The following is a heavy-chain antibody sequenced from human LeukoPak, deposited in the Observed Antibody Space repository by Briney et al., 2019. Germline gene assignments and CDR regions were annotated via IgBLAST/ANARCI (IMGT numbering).Heavy chain of an antibody. D-gene: IGHD3-10*01. V-gene: IGHV1-2*02. CDR1: GYTFTGYY. CDR3: ARDSGDYYGSGIFRWFDP. Sequence: GASVKVSCKASGYTFTGYYMHWVRQAPGQGLEWMGWINPNSGGTNYAQKFQGRVTMTRDTSISTAYMELSRLRSDGTAVYYCARDSGDYYGSGIFRWFDPWGQGTLVTVSS. J-gene: IGHJ5*02. CDR2: INPNSGGT.